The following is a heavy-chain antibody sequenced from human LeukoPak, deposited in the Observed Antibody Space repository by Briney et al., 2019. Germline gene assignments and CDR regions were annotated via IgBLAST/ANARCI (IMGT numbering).Heavy chain of an antibody. CDR1: GGSISSYY. J-gene: IGHJ6*02. CDR2: VYYSGRT. Sequence: KPSETLSLTCTVSGGSISSYYWSWIRQPPGKGLELIGHVYYSGRTNYNPSLKSRVTISVDTSKNQFSLKLSSVTAADTAVYYCARTFSESYYYYGMDVWGQGTTVTVSS. CDR3: ARTFSESYYYYGMDV. V-gene: IGHV4-59*01. D-gene: IGHD1-26*01.